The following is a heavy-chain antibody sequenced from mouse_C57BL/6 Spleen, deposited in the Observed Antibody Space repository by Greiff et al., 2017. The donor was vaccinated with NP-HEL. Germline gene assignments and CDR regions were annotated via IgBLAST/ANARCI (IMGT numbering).Heavy chain of an antibody. J-gene: IGHJ2*01. D-gene: IGHD1-1*01. V-gene: IGHV1-82*01. CDR1: GYAFSSSW. CDR3: ARGGYGSSFYYFDY. Sequence: QVHVKQSGPELVKPGASVKISCKASGYAFSSSWMNWVKQRPGKGLEWIGRIYPGDGDTNYNGKFKGKATLTADKSSSTAYMQLSSLTSEDSAVYFCARGGYGSSFYYFDYWGQGTTLTVSS. CDR2: IYPGDGDT.